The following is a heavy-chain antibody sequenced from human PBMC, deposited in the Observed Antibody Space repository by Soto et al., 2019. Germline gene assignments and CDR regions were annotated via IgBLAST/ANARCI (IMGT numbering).Heavy chain of an antibody. CDR3: AKEGSGDYYYCGMDV. CDR2: ISGSGGST. Sequence: EVQLLESGGGLVQPGGSLRLSCAASGFTFSSYAMSWVRQAPGKGLEWVSAISGSGGSTYYADSVKGRFTISRDNSRDTLYLQMNSLRAEDTAVYYCAKEGSGDYYYCGMDVWGQGTTVTVAS. J-gene: IGHJ6*02. CDR1: GFTFSSYA. D-gene: IGHD3-10*01. V-gene: IGHV3-23*01.